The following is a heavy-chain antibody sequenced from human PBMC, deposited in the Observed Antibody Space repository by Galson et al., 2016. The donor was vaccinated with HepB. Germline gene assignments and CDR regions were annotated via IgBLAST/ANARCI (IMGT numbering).Heavy chain of an antibody. D-gene: IGHD6-13*01. Sequence: SETLSLTCTVSGGSMSNYYWSWIRQPPGKGLEWIAYIYYSGDANYNPSLRSRVTISVDTSKNHFSLKLTSVTAADTAVYYCARQPVGGYNFDYLGQGTLVTVSS. V-gene: IGHV4-59*01. J-gene: IGHJ4*02. CDR1: GGSMSNYY. CDR3: ARQPVGGYNFDY. CDR2: IYYSGDA.